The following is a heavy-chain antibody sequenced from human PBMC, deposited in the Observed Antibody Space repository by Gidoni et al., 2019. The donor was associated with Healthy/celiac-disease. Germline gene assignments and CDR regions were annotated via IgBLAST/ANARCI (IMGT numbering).Heavy chain of an antibody. V-gene: IGHV1-46*01. CDR1: GYTFTSYY. CDR3: AREDSGSYYPY. Sequence: QVQLVQSGAEVKKPGASVKVSCTASGYTFTSYYMHWVRQAPGQGLEWMGIINPSGGSTSYAQKFQGRVTMTRDTSTSTVYMELSRLRSEDTVVYYCAREDSGSYYPYWGQGTLVTVSS. D-gene: IGHD1-26*01. CDR2: INPSGGST. J-gene: IGHJ4*02.